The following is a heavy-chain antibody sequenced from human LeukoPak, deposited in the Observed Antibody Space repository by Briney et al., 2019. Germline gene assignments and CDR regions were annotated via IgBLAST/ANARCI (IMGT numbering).Heavy chain of an antibody. D-gene: IGHD6-13*01. CDR1: GGSISSYY. J-gene: IGHJ6*02. V-gene: IGHV4-59*08. Sequence: PSETLSLTCTVSGGSISSYYWSWIRQPPGKGLEWIGYIYYSGSTNYNPSLKSRVTISVDTSKNQFSLKLSSVTAADTAVYYCARTGSSTLKYYYGMDVWGQGTTVTVSS. CDR3: ARTGSSTLKYYYGMDV. CDR2: IYYSGST.